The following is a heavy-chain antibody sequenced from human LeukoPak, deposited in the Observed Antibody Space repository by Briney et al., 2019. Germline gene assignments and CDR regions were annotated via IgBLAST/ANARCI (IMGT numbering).Heavy chain of an antibody. Sequence: SETLSLTCTVSGGSLSGHYWSWIRQPPGKRLEWTGYVSYTGRTKYNLSLQSRVTISIDTSKSQFSLKLTSVTSADTAVYSCARFLENDISGDPDIFDVWGKGTTVIVFS. CDR3: ARFLENDISGDPDIFDV. D-gene: IGHD3-22*01. CDR2: VSYTGRT. V-gene: IGHV4-59*11. CDR1: GGSLSGHY. J-gene: IGHJ3*01.